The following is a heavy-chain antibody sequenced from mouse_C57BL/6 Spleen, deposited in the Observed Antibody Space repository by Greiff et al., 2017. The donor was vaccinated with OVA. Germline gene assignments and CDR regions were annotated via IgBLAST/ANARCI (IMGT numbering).Heavy chain of an antibody. Sequence: EVKLMESGGGLVQPGGSLKLSCAASGFTFSDYGMAWVRQAPRKGPEWVAFISNLAYSIYYADTVTGRFTISRENAKNTLYLERSRLRSEDTAMYYCARQGYSSYAMDYWGQGTSVTVSS. D-gene: IGHD1-1*01. CDR1: GFTFSDYG. CDR2: ISNLAYSI. CDR3: ARQGYSSYAMDY. V-gene: IGHV5-15*01. J-gene: IGHJ4*01.